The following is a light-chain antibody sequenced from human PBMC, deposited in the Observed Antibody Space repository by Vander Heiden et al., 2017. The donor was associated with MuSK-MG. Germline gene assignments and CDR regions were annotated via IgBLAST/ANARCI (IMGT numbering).Light chain of an antibody. V-gene: IGKV3-20*01. J-gene: IGKJ1*01. CDR3: QQDGGSWT. Sequence: ESVLTQPPGTLSLSPGERAILSCRASQSVSSSYLAWYQQKPGQAPRLVIYGASSRATGIPDRFSGSGYGTDFTLTSSRREPEDFAAYYGQQDGGSWTFGQWTKVELK. CDR2: GAS. CDR1: QSVSSSY.